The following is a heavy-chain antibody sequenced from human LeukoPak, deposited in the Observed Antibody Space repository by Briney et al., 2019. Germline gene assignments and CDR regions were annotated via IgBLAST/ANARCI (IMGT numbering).Heavy chain of an antibody. CDR2: INPNSGGT. J-gene: IGHJ4*02. V-gene: IGHV1-2*02. Sequence: ASVKVSCKAARYSCTSYYMHWVRQAPGQRLEGRGGINPNSGGTNYAQKVQVRVTMTRDTSISTAYMEMSSLTSDDTAVYYCARGKDILNSHDYWGQGTMVTVSS. CDR1: RYSCTSYY. D-gene: IGHD3-9*01. CDR3: ARGKDILNSHDY.